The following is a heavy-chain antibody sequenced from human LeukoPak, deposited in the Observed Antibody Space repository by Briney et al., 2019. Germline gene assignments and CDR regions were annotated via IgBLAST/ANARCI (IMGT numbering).Heavy chain of an antibody. CDR1: W. D-gene: IGHD1-26*01. V-gene: IGHV3-7*01. CDR3: ARVGTWELQRVFDF. J-gene: IGHJ4*02. Sequence: GGSLRLSCAPFWMTWVRQVPGQGLEWVANINREGNEKYYVDSVKGRFTISRDNAKNSVDLQMDSLRVEDTAVYYCARVGTWELQRVFDFWGQGTLVTVSS. CDR2: INREGNEK.